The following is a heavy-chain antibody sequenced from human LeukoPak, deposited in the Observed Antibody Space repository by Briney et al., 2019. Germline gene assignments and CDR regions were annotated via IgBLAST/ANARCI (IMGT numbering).Heavy chain of an antibody. CDR3: ARSGAFRLGSGSIKRLERYYFDY. V-gene: IGHV5-51*01. J-gene: IGHJ4*02. CDR2: IYPGDSDT. D-gene: IGHD6-19*01. Sequence: PGASLKISCKGSGYSFTSYWIGWVRQMPGKGLEWMGIIYPGDSDTRYSPSFQGQVTISADKSISTAYLQWSSLKASDTAMYYCARSGAFRLGSGSIKRLERYYFDYWGQGTLVTVSS. CDR1: GYSFTSYW.